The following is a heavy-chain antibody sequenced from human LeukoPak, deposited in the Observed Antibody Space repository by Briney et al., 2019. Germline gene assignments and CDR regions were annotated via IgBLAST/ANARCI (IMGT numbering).Heavy chain of an antibody. CDR1: GGSISSYY. Sequence: SETLSLTCTVSGGSISSYYWCWIRQPPGKGLEWIGGLYYSGSTDYTPSLKSRVTISVDTSKNQFSLKLSSVTAADTAVYYCARRTSAYYHFFGYWGRGALVTVSS. CDR3: ARRTSAYYHFFGY. D-gene: IGHD3-3*01. J-gene: IGHJ4*02. V-gene: IGHV4-59*08. CDR2: LYYSGST.